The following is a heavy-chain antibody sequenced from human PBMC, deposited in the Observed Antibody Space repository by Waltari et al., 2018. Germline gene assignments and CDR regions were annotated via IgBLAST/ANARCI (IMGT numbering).Heavy chain of an antibody. Sequence: EVQLVESGGGLVKPGGSLRLSCAASGFTFSSYSMNWVRQAPGKGLEWVSSISSRSSDIYYADSVKGRFTSSRDNAKNSLYLQMNSLRAEDTAVYYCASSGIAAAADYWGQGTLVTVSS. J-gene: IGHJ4*02. D-gene: IGHD6-13*01. CDR3: ASSGIAAAADY. CDR1: GFTFSSYS. CDR2: ISSRSSDI. V-gene: IGHV3-21*01.